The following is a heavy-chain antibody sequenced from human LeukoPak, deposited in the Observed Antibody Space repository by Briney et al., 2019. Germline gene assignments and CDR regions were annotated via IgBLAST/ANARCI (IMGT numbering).Heavy chain of an antibody. CDR2: ITSSGGRT. CDR3: AKRDYSDSNTYAPLFDY. J-gene: IGHJ4*02. D-gene: IGHD3-22*01. Sequence: PGGSLRLSCAASGFTFSSYAMAWVRQAPGKGLECVSGITSSGGRTYYADSVKGRFTISRDNSKNTLYLQMSSLRAEDTAVYYCAKRDYSDSNTYAPLFDYWGQGTLVTVSS. CDR1: GFTFSSYA. V-gene: IGHV3-23*01.